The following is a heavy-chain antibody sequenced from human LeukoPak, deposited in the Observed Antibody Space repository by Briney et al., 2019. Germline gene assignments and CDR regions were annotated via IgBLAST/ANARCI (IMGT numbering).Heavy chain of an antibody. CDR3: ARLRNGWLVRNYYYYGMDV. V-gene: IGHV1-69*13. Sequence: GASVKVSCKAPGYTFSSNAISWVRQAPGQGLEWMGGIIPIFGTANYAQKFQGRVTITADESTSTAYMELSSLRSEDTAVYYCARLRNGWLVRNYYYYGMDVWGQGTTVTVSS. CDR1: GYTFSSNA. D-gene: IGHD6-19*01. J-gene: IGHJ6*02. CDR2: IIPIFGTA.